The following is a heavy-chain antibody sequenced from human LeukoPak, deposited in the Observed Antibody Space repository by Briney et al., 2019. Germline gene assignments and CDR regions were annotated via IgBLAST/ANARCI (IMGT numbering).Heavy chain of an antibody. CDR3: ARVPSPTVTTTDNY. CDR2: IYSGDRT. V-gene: IGHV3-66*01. D-gene: IGHD4-17*01. Sequence: GGSLRLSCAASGFSVNNLYMSWVRQAPGKGLEWVSVIYSGDRTYYADSVKGRFTISRDTSKNTVYLQMNSLRPEETAVYYCARVPSPTVTTTDNYWGQGTLVTVSS. J-gene: IGHJ4*02. CDR1: GFSVNNLY.